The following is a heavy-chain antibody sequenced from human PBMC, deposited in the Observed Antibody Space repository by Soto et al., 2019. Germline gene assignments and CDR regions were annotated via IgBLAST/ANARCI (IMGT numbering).Heavy chain of an antibody. D-gene: IGHD6-19*01. Sequence: EVQLVPSGEEVKKPGESMKISCKGSGYSFTIYWIGWVRQMPGKGLEWMESIYPGDSDTRYRPSLQCQVTISADKSISTADLQWSSLKASDTAMYYCARHSEEWSRRGSGWPDHHCVYWGQGTLVTVSS. CDR1: GYSFTIYW. J-gene: IGHJ4*02. CDR2: IYPGDSDT. CDR3: ARHSEEWSRRGSGWPDHHCVY. V-gene: IGHV5-51*01.